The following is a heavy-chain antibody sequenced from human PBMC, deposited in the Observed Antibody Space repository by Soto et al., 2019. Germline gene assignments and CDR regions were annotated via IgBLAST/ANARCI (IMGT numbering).Heavy chain of an antibody. V-gene: IGHV4-34*01. J-gene: IGHJ4*02. CDR2: INHSGST. D-gene: IGHD6-19*01. Sequence: SETLSLTCAVYGGSFSGYYWSWIRQPPGKGLEWIGEINHSGSTNYNPSLKSRVTISVDTSKNQFSLKLSSVTAADTAVXYCARARAGSVRFDYWGQGTLVTVSS. CDR3: ARARAGSVRFDY. CDR1: GGSFSGYY.